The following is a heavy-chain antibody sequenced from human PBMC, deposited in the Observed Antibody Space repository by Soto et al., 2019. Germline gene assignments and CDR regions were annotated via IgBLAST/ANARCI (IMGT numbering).Heavy chain of an antibody. V-gene: IGHV3-23*01. CDR3: AKRPITAAGFDY. J-gene: IGHJ4*02. CDR1: GFTFSNYA. Sequence: EVQLLESGGGLVQPGGSLRLSCAASGFTFSNYAMTWVRQAPGKGLEWVSVITGSGGGTYFVDSVKGRFTISRDNSKNTVYLQMISLRAEDTAVYYCAKRPITAAGFDYWGQGTLVTVSS. CDR2: ITGSGGGT. D-gene: IGHD6-13*01.